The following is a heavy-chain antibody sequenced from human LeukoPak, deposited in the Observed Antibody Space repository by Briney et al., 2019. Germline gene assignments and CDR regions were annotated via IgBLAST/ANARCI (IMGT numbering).Heavy chain of an antibody. CDR1: GFTFSSYS. CDR3: ARSSFPYYFDY. D-gene: IGHD3-16*01. J-gene: IGHJ4*02. Sequence: GGSPRLSCAASGFTFSSYSMNWVRQAPGKGLVWVSRIDNDGGSTTYADSVKGRFTISRDNAKNTLYLQMNSVRAEDTAVYYCARSSFPYYFDYWGQGTLVTVSS. CDR2: IDNDGGST. V-gene: IGHV3-74*01.